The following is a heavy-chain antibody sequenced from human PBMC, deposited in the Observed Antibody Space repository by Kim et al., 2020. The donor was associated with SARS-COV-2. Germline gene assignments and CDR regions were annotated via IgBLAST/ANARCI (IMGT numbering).Heavy chain of an antibody. CDR3: TRESTETTEGP. CDR2: INQDGSDK. Sequence: GGSLRLSCAVSGFSSSEYWMNWVRQAPGKGLEWVANINQDGSDKNYVDSVRGRFTISRDNAENSLYLQMNSLRAEDTAVYYCTRESTETTEGPWGQGTQVTVSS. V-gene: IGHV3-7*03. D-gene: IGHD4-17*01. CDR1: GFSSSEYW. J-gene: IGHJ5*02.